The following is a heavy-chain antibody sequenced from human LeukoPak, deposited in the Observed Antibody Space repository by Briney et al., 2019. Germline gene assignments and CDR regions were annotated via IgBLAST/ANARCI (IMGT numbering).Heavy chain of an antibody. J-gene: IGHJ5*02. D-gene: IGHD3-10*01. CDR3: ARDGMVDGSGSSS. V-gene: IGHV4-59*01. CDR1: GGSISSYY. CDR2: IYYSGST. Sequence: SETLSLTCTVSGGSISSYYWSWIRQPPGKGLEWIGYIYYSGSTNYNPSLKSRVTISVDTSKNQFSLKLSSVTAVDTAVYYCARDGMVDGSGSSSWGQGTLVTVSS.